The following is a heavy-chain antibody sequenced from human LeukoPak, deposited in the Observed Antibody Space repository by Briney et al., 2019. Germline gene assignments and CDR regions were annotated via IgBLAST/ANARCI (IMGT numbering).Heavy chain of an antibody. V-gene: IGHV4-34*01. CDR2: INHSGST. D-gene: IGHD3-16*02. CDR3: ASSVYVWGSYRPYYFDY. Sequence: SETLSLTCAVYGGSFSGYYWSWIRQPPGKGLEWIGEINHSGSTNYNPSLKSRATISVDTSKNQFSLKLSSVTAADTAVYYCASSVYVWGSYRPYYFDYWGQGTLVTVSS. J-gene: IGHJ4*02. CDR1: GGSFSGYY.